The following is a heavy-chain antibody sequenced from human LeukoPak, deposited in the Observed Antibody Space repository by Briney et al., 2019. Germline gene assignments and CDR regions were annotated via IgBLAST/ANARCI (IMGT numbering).Heavy chain of an antibody. J-gene: IGHJ5*02. CDR3: ARGTGSSWYYWFDP. V-gene: IGHV4-31*03. CDR2: IYYSGST. CDR1: GGSISSGGYY. D-gene: IGHD6-13*01. Sequence: SQTLSLTCTVSGGSISSGGYYWSWIRQHPGKGLEWIGYIYYSGSTYYNPSRKSRVTISVDTSKNQFSLKLSSVTAADTAVYYCARGTGSSWYYWFDPWGQGTLVTVSS.